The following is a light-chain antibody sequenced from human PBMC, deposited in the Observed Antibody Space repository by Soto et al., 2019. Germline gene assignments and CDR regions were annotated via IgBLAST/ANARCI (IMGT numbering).Light chain of an antibody. CDR3: QQYDHVPLT. J-gene: IGKJ4*01. V-gene: IGKV1-33*01. Sequence: DIQMTQSPSSLSASVVYRVTITCEASQDISNYLNWYQQKPGKAPKLLIYDASTLETGVPSRFSGSGSGTDFTFTISSLQPEDFATYYCQQYDHVPLTFGGGTKVDIK. CDR1: QDISNY. CDR2: DAS.